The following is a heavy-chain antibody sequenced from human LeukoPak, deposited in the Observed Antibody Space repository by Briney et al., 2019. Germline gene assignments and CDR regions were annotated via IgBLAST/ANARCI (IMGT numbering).Heavy chain of an antibody. CDR3: ARGPMGRSWHTDY. D-gene: IGHD6-13*01. V-gene: IGHV4-34*01. CDR1: GGSFSGYY. J-gene: IGHJ4*02. CDR2: INHSGST. Sequence: TPSETLSLTCAVYGGSFSGYYWSWIRQPPGKGLEWIGEINHSGSTNYNPSLKSRVTISVDTSKNQFSLKLSSVTAADTAVYYCARGPMGRSWHTDYWGQGTLVTVSS.